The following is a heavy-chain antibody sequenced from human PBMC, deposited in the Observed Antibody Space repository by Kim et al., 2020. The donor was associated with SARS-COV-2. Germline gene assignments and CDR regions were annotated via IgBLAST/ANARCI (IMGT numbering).Heavy chain of an antibody. CDR3: AGLTVTTLGY. Sequence: GTNYAQKFQGRVTMTRDTSISTAYMELSRLRSDDTAVYYCAGLTVTTLGYWGQGTLVTVSS. J-gene: IGHJ4*02. V-gene: IGHV1-2*02. CDR2: GT. D-gene: IGHD4-17*01.